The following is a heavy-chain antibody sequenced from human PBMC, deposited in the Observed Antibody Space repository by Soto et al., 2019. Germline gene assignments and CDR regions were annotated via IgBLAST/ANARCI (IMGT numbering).Heavy chain of an antibody. CDR3: ARYFDPLDV. Sequence: VQLVQSGAEVKKPGASVKLSCKASGYTFTFYDINWVRQAPGRGLEWMGWMSPSTGNTGYEQRFQGRVTMTSDTSISTAYMEVTRLRPDDTAVYYCARYFDPLDVWGQGTTVTVSS. V-gene: IGHV1-8*01. D-gene: IGHD3-9*01. J-gene: IGHJ6*02. CDR2: MSPSTGNT. CDR1: GYTFTFYD.